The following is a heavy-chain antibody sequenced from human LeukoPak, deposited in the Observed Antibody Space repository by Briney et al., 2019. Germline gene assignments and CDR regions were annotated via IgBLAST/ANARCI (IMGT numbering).Heavy chain of an antibody. CDR2: ISYDGSNK. Sequence: GRSLRLSCAASGFTFSSYAMHWVRQAPGKGLEWVAVISYDGSNKYYADSVKGRFTISRDNSKNTLYLQMNSLRAEDTAVYYCAREKRGVREVIINSHFDYWGQGTLVTVSS. V-gene: IGHV3-30-3*01. CDR1: GFTFSSYA. D-gene: IGHD3-10*01. CDR3: AREKRGVREVIINSHFDY. J-gene: IGHJ4*02.